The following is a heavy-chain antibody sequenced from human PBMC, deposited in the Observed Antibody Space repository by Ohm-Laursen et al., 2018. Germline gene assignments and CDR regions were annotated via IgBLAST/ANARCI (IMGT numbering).Heavy chain of an antibody. D-gene: IGHD4-11*01. Sequence: GSLRLSCTASGATISAYCMHWVRQTPGKGLVWVSRINGDGSRPFYADSVKGRFTISRDNGQNVLYLQMTRLRADDTAIYYCARGSSRDYREWGQGTLVTVSS. CDR1: GATISAYC. V-gene: IGHV3-74*01. CDR2: INGDGSRP. CDR3: ARGSSRDYRE. J-gene: IGHJ4*02.